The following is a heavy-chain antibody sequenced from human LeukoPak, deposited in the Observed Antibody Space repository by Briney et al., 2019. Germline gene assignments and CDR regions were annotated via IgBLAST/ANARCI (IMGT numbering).Heavy chain of an antibody. J-gene: IGHJ5*01. Sequence: SETLSLTCTVSSGSISSDQSYWGWIRQPPGTGLEWLGTIYYIGSTYINPSLRGRVTLSFDTSKNQYPLRLNSLTAADTAVYFWARDALSGKSYSNYLNWFDSWGQGILVTVSS. CDR2: IYYIGST. CDR1: SGSISSDQSY. D-gene: IGHD5-18*01. CDR3: ARDALSGKSYSNYLNWFDS. V-gene: IGHV4-39*06.